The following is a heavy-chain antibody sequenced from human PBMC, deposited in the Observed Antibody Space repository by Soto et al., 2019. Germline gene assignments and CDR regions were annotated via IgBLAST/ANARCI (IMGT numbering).Heavy chain of an antibody. J-gene: IGHJ4*02. V-gene: IGHV3-48*03. CDR3: ARGNSPVNVY. CDR2: ITSSGSTT. CDR1: GFTFSCYE. Sequence: GGSLRLSCAASGFTFSCYEMNWVRQAPGKGLEWISYITSSGSTTYYADSVKGRFTISRDNAKNSLYLQMNSLRADDTAVYYCARGNSPVNVYWGQGTLVTVSS. D-gene: IGHD3-16*02.